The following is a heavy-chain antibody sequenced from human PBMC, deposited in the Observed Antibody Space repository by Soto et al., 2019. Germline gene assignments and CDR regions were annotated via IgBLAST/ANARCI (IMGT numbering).Heavy chain of an antibody. D-gene: IGHD1-1*01. Sequence: QVHLQESDPGLVKPSETLSLTCTVSGASVRRGSYYWSWIRQPPGKVLEWIGYVYDIIYTDYRPSLRSRVTMSVDTSNSQCSLRLMSVSAADTAVYYCARGGGTPFIFDLWGQGRVVTVAA. J-gene: IGHJ3*01. CDR3: ARGGGTPFIFDL. CDR1: GASVRRGSYY. CDR2: VYDIIYT. V-gene: IGHV4-61*01.